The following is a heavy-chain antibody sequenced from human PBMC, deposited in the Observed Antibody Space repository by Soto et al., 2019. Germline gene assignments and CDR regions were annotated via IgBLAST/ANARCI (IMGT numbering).Heavy chain of an antibody. J-gene: IGHJ6*02. Sequence: HPGGSLRLSCAASGFTFSSYAMHWVRQAPGKGLEWVAVISYDGSNKYYADSVKGRFTISRDNSKNTLYLQMNSLRAEDTAVYYCARSEYSSPGGEYYYYYGMDVWGQGTTVTVSS. D-gene: IGHD6-6*01. CDR1: GFTFSSYA. CDR2: ISYDGSNK. V-gene: IGHV3-30-3*01. CDR3: ARSEYSSPGGEYYYYYGMDV.